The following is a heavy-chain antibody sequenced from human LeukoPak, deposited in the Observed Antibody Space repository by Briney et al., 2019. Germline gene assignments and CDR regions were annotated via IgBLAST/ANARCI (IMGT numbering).Heavy chain of an antibody. CDR3: ASMGTGYDYFDY. CDR1: GFIVSSNY. D-gene: IGHD5-18*01. Sequence: QAGGSLRLSCAASGFIVSSNYMSWVRQAPGKGLEWVSVIYSGGTTYYADSVKGRFTISRDNSKNTLSLQMNNLRAEDTAVYYCASMGTGYDYFDYWGQGTLVTVSS. J-gene: IGHJ4*02. CDR2: IYSGGTT. V-gene: IGHV3-53*01.